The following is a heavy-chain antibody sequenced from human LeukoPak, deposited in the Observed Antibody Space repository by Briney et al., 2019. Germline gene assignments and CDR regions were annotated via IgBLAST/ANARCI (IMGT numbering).Heavy chain of an antibody. D-gene: IGHD1-26*01. CDR1: GSTFSNYW. CDR3: SWDHTGKEDI. J-gene: IGHJ3*02. Sequence: GGSLRLSCVVSGSTFSNYWTHWVRQAPGKGLVWVSRINPDGSRTDYADSVAGRFTISRDNAKNTLYLQMNSLRVEDTAVYYCSWDHTGKEDIWGQGTMVTVSS. CDR2: INPDGSRT. V-gene: IGHV3-74*01.